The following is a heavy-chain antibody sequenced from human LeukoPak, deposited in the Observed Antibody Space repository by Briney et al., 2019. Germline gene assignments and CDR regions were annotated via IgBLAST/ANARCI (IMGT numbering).Heavy chain of an antibody. D-gene: IGHD4-23*01. CDR2: MNPNSGNT. V-gene: IGHV1-8*02. CDR1: GGTFSSYA. J-gene: IGHJ5*02. CDR3: ARGWGLRWYPGRVGWFDP. Sequence: GASVKVSCKASGGTFSSYAINWVRQATGQGLEWMGWMNPNSGNTGYAQKFQGRVTMTRNTSISTAYMELSSLRSEDMAVYYCARGWGLRWYPGRVGWFDPWGQGTLVTVSS.